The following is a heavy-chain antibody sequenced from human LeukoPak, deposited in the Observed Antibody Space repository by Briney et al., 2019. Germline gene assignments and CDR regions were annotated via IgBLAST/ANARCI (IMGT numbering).Heavy chain of an antibody. V-gene: IGHV3-30*18. CDR1: GFTFSSYG. D-gene: IGHD3-22*01. CDR2: ISYDGSNK. CDR3: AKGQTYYYDSSGYFPFDY. J-gene: IGHJ4*02. Sequence: PGRSLRLSCAASGFTFSSYGMHWVRQAPGKGLEWVAVISYDGSNKYYADSVKGRFTISRDNSKNTLYLQMNSLRAEDTAVYYCAKGQTYYYDSSGYFPFDYWGQGTLVTVSS.